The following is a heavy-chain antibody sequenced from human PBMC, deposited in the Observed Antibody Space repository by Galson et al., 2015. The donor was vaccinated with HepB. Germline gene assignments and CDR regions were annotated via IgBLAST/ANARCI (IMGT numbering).Heavy chain of an antibody. D-gene: IGHD1-26*01. CDR1: GYTLTELS. CDR2: INPSGDRT. J-gene: IGHJ5*02. V-gene: IGHV1-46*01. CDR3: TRLRIVGNTTA. Sequence: SVKVSCKVSGYTLTELSMHWVRQAPGQGLEWMGMINPSGDRTNYAQKFQGRVSMTRDPSTNTVYMELSSRRSEDTAVYYCTRLRIVGNTTAWGQGTLVNVSS.